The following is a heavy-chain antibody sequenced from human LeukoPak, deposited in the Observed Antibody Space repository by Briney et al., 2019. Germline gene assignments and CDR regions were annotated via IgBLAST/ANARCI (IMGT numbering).Heavy chain of an antibody. CDR3: ARTSRHFYGSGTNLTPWPAGMDV. V-gene: IGHV4-59*01. CDR1: GGSISGFF. D-gene: IGHD3-10*01. Sequence: SETLSLTCTVSGGSISGFFWTWIRQPPGRELEWIGSIYYSGSSTKYNPSLKSRVTISVDTSKSQFSLTLNSATAADTAVYYCARTSRHFYGSGTNLTPWPAGMDVWGQGTTVTVSS. J-gene: IGHJ6*02. CDR2: IYYSGSST.